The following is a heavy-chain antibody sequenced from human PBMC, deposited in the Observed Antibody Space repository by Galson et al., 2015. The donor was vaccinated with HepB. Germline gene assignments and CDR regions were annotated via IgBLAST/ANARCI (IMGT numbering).Heavy chain of an antibody. CDR1: GYSFTSYW. CDR3: ARGRGRNYYDSRGWCY. Sequence: QSGAEVKKPGESLRISCKGSGYSFTSYWISWVRQMPGKGLEWLGRIDPGDSYTNYSPSFQGHVTISADKPISTAYLQWSSLKASDTAMYYCARGRGRNYYDSRGWCYWGQGTLVTVSS. D-gene: IGHD3-22*01. CDR2: IDPGDSYT. V-gene: IGHV5-10-1*01. J-gene: IGHJ4*02.